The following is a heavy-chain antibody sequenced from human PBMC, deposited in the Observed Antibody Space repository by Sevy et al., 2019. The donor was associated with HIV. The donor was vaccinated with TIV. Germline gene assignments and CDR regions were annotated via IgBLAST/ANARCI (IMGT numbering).Heavy chain of an antibody. CDR1: GFTFSTST. V-gene: IGHV3-21*01. CDR3: VRDGWNY. J-gene: IGHJ4*02. Sequence: GESLKISCAASGFTFSTSTMNWVRQAPGKGLEWVSLMTSSGSYIFYADSVKGRFTISRDNAKNSVFLQMNSLRVEDTAVYYCVRDGWNYWGQGTLVTVSS. CDR2: MTSSGSYI. D-gene: IGHD2-15*01.